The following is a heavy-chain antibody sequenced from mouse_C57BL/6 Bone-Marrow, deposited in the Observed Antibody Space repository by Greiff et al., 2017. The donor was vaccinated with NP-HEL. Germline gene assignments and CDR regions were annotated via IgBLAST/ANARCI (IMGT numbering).Heavy chain of an antibody. CDR3: ARATYYAYDEAMDF. CDR2: INPNNGGN. V-gene: IGHV1-26*01. J-gene: IGHJ4*01. D-gene: IGHD2-9*01. CDR1: GYTFTDYY. Sequence: EVQLQQSGPELVKPGASVKISCKASGYTFTDYYMNWVKQSHGKSLEWIGDINPNNGGNSYNQKFKGKATLTVDKSSSTAYMELRSLTSEDSAVYYCARATYYAYDEAMDFWGQGTSVTVSS.